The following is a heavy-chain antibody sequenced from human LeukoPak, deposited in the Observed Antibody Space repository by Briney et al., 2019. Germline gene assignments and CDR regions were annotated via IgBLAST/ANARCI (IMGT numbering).Heavy chain of an antibody. CDR1: GGSFSGYY. J-gene: IGHJ5*02. V-gene: IGHV4-34*01. D-gene: IGHD2-2*02. CDR2: INHSGST. CDR3: ARGGNSYCSSTSCYKRTRWFDP. Sequence: SETLSLTCAVYGGSFSGYYWSWIRQPPGKGLEWIGEINHSGSTNYNPSLKSRVTISVDTSKNQFSLKLSSVTAADTAVYYCARGGNSYCSSTSCYKRTRWFDPWGQGTLVTVSS.